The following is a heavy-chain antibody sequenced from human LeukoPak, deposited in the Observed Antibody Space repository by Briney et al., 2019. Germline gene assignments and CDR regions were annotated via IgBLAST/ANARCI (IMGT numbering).Heavy chain of an antibody. D-gene: IGHD5-12*01. V-gene: IGHV4-59*01. CDR2: IYYSGST. CDR1: GGSISSYY. CDR3: ARGGGRRWLQRDYFDY. Sequence: SETLSLTCTVSGGSISSYYWSWIRQPPGKGLEWIGYIYYSGSTNYNPSLKSRVTISVDTSKNQFSLKLSSVTAADTAVYYCARGGGRRWLQRDYFDYWGQGTLVTVSS. J-gene: IGHJ4*02.